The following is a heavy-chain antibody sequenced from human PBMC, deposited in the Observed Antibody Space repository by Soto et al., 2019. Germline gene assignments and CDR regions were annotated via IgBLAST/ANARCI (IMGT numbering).Heavy chain of an antibody. J-gene: IGHJ6*02. Sequence: GASVKVSCKASGYTFTSYGISWVRQAPGQGLEWMGWISAYNGNTNYAQKLQGRVTMTTDTSTSTAYMELRSLRSDDTAVYYCARDAPKVPVASNYYYYGMDVWGQGTTVTVSS. D-gene: IGHD2-2*01. CDR1: GYTFTSYG. CDR3: ARDAPKVPVASNYYYYGMDV. CDR2: ISAYNGNT. V-gene: IGHV1-18*01.